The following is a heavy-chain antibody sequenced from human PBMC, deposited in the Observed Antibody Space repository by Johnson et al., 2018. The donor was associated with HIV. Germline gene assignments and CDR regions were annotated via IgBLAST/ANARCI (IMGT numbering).Heavy chain of an antibody. D-gene: IGHD1-1*01. Sequence: QVQLVESGGALVKPGGSLRLSCAASGFTFSDYYMSRIRQAPGKGLEWVSYISCSGCSIYADSVKGRFTISRDNAKNSLYLQMNSLRAEDTAVYYCARVPPFGTHPDGAFDIWGQGTMVTVSS. J-gene: IGHJ3*02. V-gene: IGHV3-11*01. CDR1: GFTFSDYY. CDR3: ARVPPFGTHPDGAFDI. CDR2: ISCSGCSI.